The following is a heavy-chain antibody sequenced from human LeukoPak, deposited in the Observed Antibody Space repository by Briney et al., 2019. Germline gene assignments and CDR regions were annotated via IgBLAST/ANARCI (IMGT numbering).Heavy chain of an antibody. CDR3: ALQLPHAFDI. CDR1: GGTFSSYA. J-gene: IGHJ3*02. Sequence: GASVKVSCKASGGTFSSYAISWVRQAPGQGLEWMGGIIPIFGTANYAQKFQGRVTITADESTSTAYMELGSLRSEDTAVYYCALQLPHAFDIWGQGTMVTVSS. D-gene: IGHD2-2*01. CDR2: IIPIFGTA. V-gene: IGHV1-69*01.